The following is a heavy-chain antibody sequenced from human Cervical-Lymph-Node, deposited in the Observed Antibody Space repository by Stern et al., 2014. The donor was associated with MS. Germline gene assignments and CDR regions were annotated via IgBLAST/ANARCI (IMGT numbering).Heavy chain of an antibody. Sequence: EVQLVQSGGGLVKPGGSLRLSCAASGFPFTTYSMIWVRQAPGKGLEWVSSISSSGSFIYYADSVKGRFTISRDNAKNSLYLQMNSLRAEDTALYYCARVNEGFWYLDLWGRGTLVTASS. CDR2: ISSSGSFI. CDR3: ARVNEGFWYLDL. V-gene: IGHV3-21*01. J-gene: IGHJ2*01. CDR1: GFPFTTYS.